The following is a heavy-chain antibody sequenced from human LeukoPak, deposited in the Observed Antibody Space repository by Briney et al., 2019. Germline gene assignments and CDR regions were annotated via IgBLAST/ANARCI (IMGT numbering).Heavy chain of an antibody. V-gene: IGHV3-21*01. CDR3: ARRYCSGGSCYSAFDI. CDR2: ISSSSSYI. Sequence: PGGSLRLSCAASGFTFSSYSMSWVRQAPGKGLEWVSSISSSSSYIYYADSEKGRFTISRDNAKNSLYLQMNSLRAEDTAVYYCARRYCSGGSCYSAFDIWGQGTMVTVSS. D-gene: IGHD2-15*01. J-gene: IGHJ3*02. CDR1: GFTFSSYS.